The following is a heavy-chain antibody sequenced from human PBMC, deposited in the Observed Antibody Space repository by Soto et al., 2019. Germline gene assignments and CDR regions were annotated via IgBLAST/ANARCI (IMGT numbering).Heavy chain of an antibody. V-gene: IGHV5-10-1*01. J-gene: IGHJ4*02. Sequence: GESLKISCKGSGYSFTSYWIIWVRQMPGKGLEWMGRIDPSDSYTNYSPSFQGHVTISADKSISTAYLQWSSLKASDTAMYYCARPIGALSTTDFTYWGQGTLVTVSS. D-gene: IGHD3-22*01. CDR2: IDPSDSYT. CDR1: GYSFTSYW. CDR3: ARPIGALSTTDFTY.